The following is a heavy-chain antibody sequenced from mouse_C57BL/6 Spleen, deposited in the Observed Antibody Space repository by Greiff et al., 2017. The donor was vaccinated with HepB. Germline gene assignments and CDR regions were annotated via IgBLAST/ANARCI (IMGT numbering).Heavy chain of an antibody. CDR3: ARSTTVVATERYFDV. CDR2: ILPGSGST. D-gene: IGHD1-1*01. CDR1: GYTFTGYW. V-gene: IGHV1-9*01. J-gene: IGHJ1*03. Sequence: ELSCKATGYTFTGYWIEWVKQSPGHGLEWIGEILPGSGSTNYNEKFKGKATFTADTSSNTAYMQLSSLTTEDSAIYYCARSTTVVATERYFDVWGTGTTVTVSS.